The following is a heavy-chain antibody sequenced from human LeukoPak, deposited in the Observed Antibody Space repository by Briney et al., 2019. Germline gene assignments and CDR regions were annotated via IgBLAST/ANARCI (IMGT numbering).Heavy chain of an antibody. CDR2: ISAGGGST. J-gene: IGHJ4*02. Sequence: PGGSLRLSCAASGFTFSSYGMSWVRQAPGEGLEWVSAISAGGGSTYYADSVKGRFTISRDNSKNTLYLQMNSLRAGDTAVYYCAKDTVAAVAVPYWGQGTLVTVSS. CDR3: AKDTVAAVAVPY. D-gene: IGHD6-19*01. V-gene: IGHV3-23*01. CDR1: GFTFSSYG.